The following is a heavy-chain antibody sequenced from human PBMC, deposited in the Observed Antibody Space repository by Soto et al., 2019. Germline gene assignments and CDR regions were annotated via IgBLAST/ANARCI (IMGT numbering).Heavy chain of an antibody. CDR2: ISTYNCDT. Sequence: QVQLVQSVTEVKKPGASVQVSCKASGYSFTSYGINRFRQAPGQVLDWMGWISTYNCDTNYAQKFQVRVTITTDTSTTTAYMELRRLIYGDTAVYFCARGDSTGSPRGWFDPWGQGTVVTVSS. D-gene: IGHD6-19*01. CDR1: GYSFTSYG. CDR3: ARGDSTGSPRGWFDP. J-gene: IGHJ5*02. V-gene: IGHV1-18*04.